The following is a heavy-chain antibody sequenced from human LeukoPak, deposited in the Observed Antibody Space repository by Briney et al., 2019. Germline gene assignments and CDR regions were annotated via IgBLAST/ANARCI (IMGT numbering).Heavy chain of an antibody. J-gene: IGHJ4*02. Sequence: AASVKVSCKASGYTFTSYYMHWVRQAPGQGLEWMGIINPSGGSTSYAQEFQGRVTKTRDTSPSTVYMELSSLRSEDTAVYYCARRPLGYCSGSNCKGGFDYWGQGTLVTVSS. CDR2: INPSGGST. CDR3: ARRPLGYCSGSNCKGGFDY. V-gene: IGHV1-46*01. D-gene: IGHD2-2*01. CDR1: GYTFTSYY.